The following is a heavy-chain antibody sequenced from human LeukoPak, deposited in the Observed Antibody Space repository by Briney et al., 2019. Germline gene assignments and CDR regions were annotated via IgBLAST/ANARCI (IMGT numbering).Heavy chain of an antibody. CDR2: IYTSGSP. Sequence: MTSQTLSLTCTVSGGSISSYYWSWIRQPAGKGLEWIGRIYTSGSPNYNPSLKSRVTISVDKSKNQFSLKLSSVTAADTAVYYCARDVTDAFDIWGQGTMVTVSS. CDR3: ARDVTDAFDI. V-gene: IGHV4-4*07. J-gene: IGHJ3*02. CDR1: GGSISSYY.